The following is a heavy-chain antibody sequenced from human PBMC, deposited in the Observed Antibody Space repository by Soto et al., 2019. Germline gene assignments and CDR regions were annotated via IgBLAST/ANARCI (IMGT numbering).Heavy chain of an antibody. CDR1: GFTFSNYW. J-gene: IGHJ4*02. Sequence: EVQLVESGGDLVQPGGSLSLSCVASGFTFSNYWMNWVRQAPGMGLEWVAGIKEDVSEKNYVDSVKGRFSISRDNAKNSLFLQLNSLRAEDTAVYYCATAIEAPFNNYDYWGQGTLVTVSS. CDR3: ATAIEAPFNNYDY. CDR2: IKEDVSEK. V-gene: IGHV3-7*01.